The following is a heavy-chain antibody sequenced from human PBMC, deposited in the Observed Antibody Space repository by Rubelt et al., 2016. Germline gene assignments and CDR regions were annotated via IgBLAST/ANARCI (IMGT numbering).Heavy chain of an antibody. J-gene: IGHJ4*02. V-gene: IGHV4-31*03. CDR1: GGSTSSGGYY. CDR2: IYYSGSP. D-gene: IGHD3-22*01. Sequence: QVQLQESGPGLVKPSQTLSLTCTVSGGSTSSGGYYWSWIRQHPGKGLEWIGYIYYSGSPYYNPSLTSRVNISVDTSKNPCSLKRSPGTAADTAIYYCVRNLYDGSGYFFWGQGTLVTVSS. CDR3: VRNLYDGSGYFF.